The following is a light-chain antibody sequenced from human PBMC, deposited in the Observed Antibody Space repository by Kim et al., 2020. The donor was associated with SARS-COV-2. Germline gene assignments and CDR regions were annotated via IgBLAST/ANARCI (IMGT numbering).Light chain of an antibody. CDR1: QNINSW. CDR2: AVS. V-gene: IGKV1-12*01. J-gene: IGKJ4*01. CDR3: LQTNDFPLT. Sequence: DIQMTQSPSSVSASVGDRVTITCRASQNINSWLAWYQQKPGKTPKLLIYAVSNLESGVPSRFSGSGAGTHFTLIIASLQPEDIATYYCLQTNDFPLTFGGGTKVDIE.